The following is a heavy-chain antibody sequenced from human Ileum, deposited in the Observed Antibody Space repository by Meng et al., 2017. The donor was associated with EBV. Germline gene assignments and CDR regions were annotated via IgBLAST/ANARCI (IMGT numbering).Heavy chain of an antibody. CDR1: GYTFSNYG. CDR2: ISAYNGNT. D-gene: IGHD1-26*01. Sequence: QNQLVQAWAGVKKPGGSVKVSCKASGYTFSNYGISWLRQAPGQGLEWMGWISAYNGNTNYAQNLQGRVTMTTDTSTGTAYMEVRSLRSDDTAVYYCARAGNGGSYYFTYWGQGTLVTVSS. CDR3: ARAGNGGSYYFTY. J-gene: IGHJ4*02. V-gene: IGHV1-18*01.